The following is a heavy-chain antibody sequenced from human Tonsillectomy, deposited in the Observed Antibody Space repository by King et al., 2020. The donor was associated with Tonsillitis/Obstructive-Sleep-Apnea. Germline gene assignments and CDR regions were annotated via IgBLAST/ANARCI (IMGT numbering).Heavy chain of an antibody. CDR3: AGGNGDYPPAPPEWFDP. Sequence: VQLVESGAEVKKPGESLTISCTGSGYSFTSYWIGWVRQMPGKGLEWMGIIYPGDSDTRYSPSFQGQVTISADKSISTAYLQWSSLKASDTAMYYCAGGNGDYPPAPPEWFDPWGQGTLVTVSS. V-gene: IGHV5-51*01. J-gene: IGHJ5*02. CDR2: IYPGDSDT. D-gene: IGHD4-17*01. CDR1: GYSFTSYW.